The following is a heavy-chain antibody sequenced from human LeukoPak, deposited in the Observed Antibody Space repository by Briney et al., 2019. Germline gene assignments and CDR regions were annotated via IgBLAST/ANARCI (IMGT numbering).Heavy chain of an antibody. CDR2: TYYRSKWYN. CDR3: ARGDWISGFDP. V-gene: IGHV6-1*01. D-gene: IGHD3/OR15-3a*01. CDR1: GDSVSSNRAG. J-gene: IGHJ5*02. Sequence: SQTLSLTCAISGDSVSSNRAGWSWIRQSPSRGLEWLGRTYYRSKWYNEYAVSVKSRITINPDTSKNQFSLQLNSVTPEDTAVYYCARGDWISGFDPWGQGTLVTVSS.